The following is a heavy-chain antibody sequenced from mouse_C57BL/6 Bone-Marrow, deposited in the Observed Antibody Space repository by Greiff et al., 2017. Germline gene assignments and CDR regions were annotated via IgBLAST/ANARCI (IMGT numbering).Heavy chain of an antibody. J-gene: IGHJ3*01. Sequence: QVQLKQPGAELVKPGASVKLSCKASGYTFTSYWMHWVKQRPGQGLEWIGMIHPNSGSTNYNEKFKSKATLTVDKSSSTAYMLRSSLTAEDSAVYYCARGSAYWGQGTLVTVSA. CDR3: ARGSAY. CDR1: GYTFTSYW. CDR2: IHPNSGST. V-gene: IGHV1-64*01.